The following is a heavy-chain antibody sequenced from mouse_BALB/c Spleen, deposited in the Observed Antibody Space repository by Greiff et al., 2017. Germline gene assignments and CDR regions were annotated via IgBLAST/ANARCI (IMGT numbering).Heavy chain of an antibody. CDR1: GFSLSTSGMG. CDR3: ARRELGRFAY. CDR2: IYWDDDK. Sequence: QVTLKESGPGILQPSQTLSLTCSFSGFSLSTSGMGVSWIRQPSGKGLEWLAHIYWDDDKRYNPSLKSRLTISKDTSSNQVFLKITSVDTADTATYYCARRELGRFAYWGQGTLVTVSA. J-gene: IGHJ3*01. V-gene: IGHV8-12*01. D-gene: IGHD4-1*01.